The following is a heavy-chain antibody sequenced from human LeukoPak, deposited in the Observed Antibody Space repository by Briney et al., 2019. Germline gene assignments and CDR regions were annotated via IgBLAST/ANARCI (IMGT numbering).Heavy chain of an antibody. D-gene: IGHD5-12*01. J-gene: IGHJ4*02. V-gene: IGHV3-21*01. CDR1: GFTFSSYT. Sequence: GGSLRLSCAASGFTFSSYTMNWVRQAPGKGLEWVSSISSSSSYIYYADSVKGRFTISRDNAKSSLFLQMNSLRAEDRAVYYCARPREYSGYVLDYWGQGTLVTVSS. CDR3: ARPREYSGYVLDY. CDR2: ISSSSSYI.